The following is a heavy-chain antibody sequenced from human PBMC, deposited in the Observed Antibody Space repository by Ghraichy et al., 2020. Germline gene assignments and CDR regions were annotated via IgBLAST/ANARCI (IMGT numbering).Heavy chain of an antibody. J-gene: IGHJ5*02. CDR2: IYTSGST. D-gene: IGHD3-10*01. CDR1: GGSISSYY. V-gene: IGHV4-4*07. Sequence: SETLSLTCTVSGGSISSYYWSWIRQPAGKGLEWIGRIYTSGSTNYNPSLKSRVTMSVDTSKNQFSLKLSSVTAADTAVYYCARVKGYYGSGSYSYLGMFDPWGQGTLVTVSS. CDR3: ARVKGYYGSGSYSYLGMFDP.